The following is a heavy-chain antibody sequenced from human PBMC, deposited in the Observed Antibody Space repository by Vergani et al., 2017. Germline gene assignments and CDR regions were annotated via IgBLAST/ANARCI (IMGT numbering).Heavy chain of an antibody. J-gene: IGHJ4*02. V-gene: IGHV4-4*07. CDR3: AREYSSSVGFLAY. D-gene: IGHD6-6*01. CDR1: GGSISPYY. Sequence: QVQLQESGPGLVKPSETLSLTCIVSGGSISPYYWSWFRQPAGKGLEWIGRIYTSESTNYNPSLKSRVTMSVDTSKNQFSQKLSSVTAADTAVYYWAREYSSSVGFLAYWGQGTLVTVSS. CDR2: IYTSEST.